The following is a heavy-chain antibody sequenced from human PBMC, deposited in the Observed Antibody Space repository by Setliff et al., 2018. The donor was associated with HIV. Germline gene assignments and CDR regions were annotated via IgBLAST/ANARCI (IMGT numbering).Heavy chain of an antibody. V-gene: IGHV2-5*01. CDR2: IYWNDDK. Sequence: QTLTLTCTFSGFSLSTSGVGVGWIRQPPGKALEWLALIYWNDDKRYSPSLKSRLTITKDTSKNQVVLTMTNMDPVDTAMYYCARVSCSSWYSIPQYYYYSMDVWGNGTTVTVSS. J-gene: IGHJ6*03. D-gene: IGHD6-13*01. CDR1: GFSLSTSGVG. CDR3: ARVSCSSWYSIPQYYYYSMDV.